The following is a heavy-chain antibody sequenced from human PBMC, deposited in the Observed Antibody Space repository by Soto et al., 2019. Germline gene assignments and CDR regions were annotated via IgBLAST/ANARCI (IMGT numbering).Heavy chain of an antibody. D-gene: IGHD3-16*02. CDR3: ARIPPRSSLAELSFDY. CDR1: GGSVRGYY. CDR2: MYHSGDT. Sequence: SETLSLTCTVSGGSVRGYYWSWIRQPPGKRLEWIGYMYHSGDTNYNPSLKSRVSISVDTSRNQFSLILSSVIAADTAMYYCARIPPRSSLAELSFDYWGQGILVTVS. V-gene: IGHV4-59*02. J-gene: IGHJ4*02.